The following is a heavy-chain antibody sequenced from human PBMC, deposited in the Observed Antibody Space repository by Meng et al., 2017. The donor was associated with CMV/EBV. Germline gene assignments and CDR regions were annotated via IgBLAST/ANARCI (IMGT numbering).Heavy chain of an antibody. Sequence: GESLKISCAASGFTFSSYAMSWVRQAPGKGLEWVSAISGSGGSTYYAGSVKGRFTISRDNSKNTLYLQMNSLRAEDTAVYYCAKDRTVAGKYYFDYWGQGTLVTVSS. CDR1: GFTFSSYA. CDR2: ISGSGGST. J-gene: IGHJ4*02. D-gene: IGHD6-19*01. V-gene: IGHV3-23*01. CDR3: AKDRTVAGKYYFDY.